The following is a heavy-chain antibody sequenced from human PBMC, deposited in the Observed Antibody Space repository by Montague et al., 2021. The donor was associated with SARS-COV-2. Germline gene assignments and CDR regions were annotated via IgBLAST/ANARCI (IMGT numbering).Heavy chain of an antibody. CDR1: GFSLSTSGMC. J-gene: IGHJ4*02. CDR2: IDWDDDK. Sequence: PALVKPTQTLTLTYTFSGFSLSTSGMCVSWIRQPPGKALEWLTLIDWDDDKYYSTSLKTRLTISKDASKNQVVLTMTNMGPVDTATYYCARSYGTTVVTRAFDYWGQGTLVTVSS. V-gene: IGHV2-70*01. D-gene: IGHD4-23*01. CDR3: ARSYGTTVVTRAFDY.